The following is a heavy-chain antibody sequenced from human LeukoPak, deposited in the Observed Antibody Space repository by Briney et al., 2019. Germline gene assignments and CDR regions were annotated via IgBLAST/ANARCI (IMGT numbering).Heavy chain of an antibody. J-gene: IGHJ5*02. CDR1: GFTFSSYA. D-gene: IGHD3-10*01. V-gene: IGHV3-30*09. CDR2: ISYDGSNK. CDR3: AKAYGSGSYYQNWFDP. Sequence: LGGSQRLSCAASGFTFSSYAMHWVRQAPGKGLEWVAVISYDGSNKYYADSVKGRFAISRDNSKNTLYLQMNSLRAEDTAVYYCAKAYGSGSYYQNWFDPWGQGTLVTVSS.